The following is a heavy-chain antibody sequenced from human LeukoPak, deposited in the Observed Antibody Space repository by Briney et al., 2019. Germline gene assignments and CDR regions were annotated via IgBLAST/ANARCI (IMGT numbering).Heavy chain of an antibody. J-gene: IGHJ4*02. CDR2: ISYDGSNK. D-gene: IGHD1-26*01. V-gene: IGHV3-30*03. CDR1: GFTFSSYG. CDR3: ARGNSGIYSHFDY. Sequence: PGGSLRLSCAASGFTFSSYGMHWVRQAPGKGLEWVAVISYDGSNKYYADSVSGRFTISRDNSKNTLWLQMNSLRPEDTAVYYCARGNSGIYSHFDYWGQGTLVTVSS.